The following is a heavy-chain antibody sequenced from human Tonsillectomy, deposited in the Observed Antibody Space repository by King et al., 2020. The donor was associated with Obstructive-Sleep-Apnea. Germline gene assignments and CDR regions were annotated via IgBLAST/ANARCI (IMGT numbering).Heavy chain of an antibody. V-gene: IGHV4-4*07. Sequence: QLQESAPGLVKPSETLSLTCTVSGGSISSYYWSWIRQPAGKGLEWIGRIYNNENTNYNPSLKSRVTMSLDTSQNQFSLKLSSVTAADTAIYYCARGFFYDEDFWGQGTLVTVSS. CDR3: ARGFFYDEDF. CDR1: GGSISSYY. D-gene: IGHD3-16*01. J-gene: IGHJ4*02. CDR2: IYNNENT.